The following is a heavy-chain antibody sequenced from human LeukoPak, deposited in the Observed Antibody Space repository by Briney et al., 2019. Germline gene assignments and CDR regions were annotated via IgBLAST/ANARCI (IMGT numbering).Heavy chain of an antibody. D-gene: IGHD6-19*01. Sequence: ASVKVSCKASGYTFTGYYMHWVRQAPGQGLEWMGWINPNSGGTNYAQKFQGRVTMTRNTSISTAYMELSSLRSEDTAVYYCARVPIGGSGWPYGMDVWGQGTTVTVSS. CDR3: ARVPIGGSGWPYGMDV. J-gene: IGHJ6*02. CDR2: INPNSGGT. CDR1: GYTFTGYY. V-gene: IGHV1-2*02.